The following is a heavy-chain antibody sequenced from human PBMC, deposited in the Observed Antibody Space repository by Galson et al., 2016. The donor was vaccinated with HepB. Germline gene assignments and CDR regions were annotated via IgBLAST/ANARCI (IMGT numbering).Heavy chain of an antibody. CDR2: ISYVGSNK. V-gene: IGHV3-30*18. CDR1: GFSFSSYG. Sequence: SLRLSCAASGFSFSSYGMHWGRQAPGKGLEWVAVISYVGSNKYYADSVKGRFTISRDNSKNTLYLQMNSLRAEDTAVYYCAKDVQAGVYDFGTGSNYYGLDVWGKGTTVTVSS. D-gene: IGHD3-3*01. J-gene: IGHJ6*04. CDR3: AKDVQAGVYDFGTGSNYYGLDV.